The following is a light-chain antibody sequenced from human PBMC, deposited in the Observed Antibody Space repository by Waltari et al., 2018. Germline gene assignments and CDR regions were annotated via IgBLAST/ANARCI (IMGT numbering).Light chain of an antibody. CDR2: AAS. CDR1: QSVSKY. V-gene: IGKV3-20*01. CDR3: QNHERLPAT. Sequence: EVVLTQSPGTLSLSPGERATLSCRASQSVSKYLAWYQQRPGQAPRLLIYAASTTATGVPDRFSGSGFGTDFSLTISRLEPEYFAVYYCQNHERLPATFGQGTKVEIK. J-gene: IGKJ1*01.